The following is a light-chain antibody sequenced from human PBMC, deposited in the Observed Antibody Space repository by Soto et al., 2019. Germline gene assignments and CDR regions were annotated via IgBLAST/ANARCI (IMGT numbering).Light chain of an antibody. V-gene: IGKV3D-20*01. CDR1: QSVSSSY. CDR3: QQYGSSPWT. CDR2: DAS. J-gene: IGKJ1*01. Sequence: EIVLTQSPATLSLSPGERATLSCGASQSVSSSYLAWYQHKPGLAPRLLIYDASSRATGIPDRFSGGGSGTDFTLAISRLEPEDFAVYYCQQYGSSPWTFGQGTKVDIK.